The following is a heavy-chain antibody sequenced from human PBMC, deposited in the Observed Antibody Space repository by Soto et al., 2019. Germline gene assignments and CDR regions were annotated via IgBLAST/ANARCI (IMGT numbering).Heavy chain of an antibody. J-gene: IGHJ4*02. D-gene: IGHD3-16*02. CDR2: ISVYHANT. Sequence: QVQLVQSGAEVKKPGASVRVSCKASGYTFTSYGISWVRQAPGQGLEWMGWISVYHANTKYAQKLQGRVTMTTDTSTSTAYMELRSLKSDDTAVYYCARDESTFGGVIVMPLDYWGQGTLVTVSS. CDR1: GYTFTSYG. V-gene: IGHV1-18*01. CDR3: ARDESTFGGVIVMPLDY.